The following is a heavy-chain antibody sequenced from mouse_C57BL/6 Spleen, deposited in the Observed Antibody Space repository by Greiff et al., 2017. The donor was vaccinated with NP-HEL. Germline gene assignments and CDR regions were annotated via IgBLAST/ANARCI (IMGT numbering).Heavy chain of an antibody. CDR3: ARSGDSSGPMDY. CDR1: GYAFSSSW. J-gene: IGHJ4*01. D-gene: IGHD3-2*02. Sequence: QVQLQQSGPELVKPGASVKISCKASGYAFSSSWMNWVKQRPGKGLEWIGRIYPGDGDTNYNGKFKGKATLTADKSSSTAYMQLSSLTSEDSAVYFCARSGDSSGPMDYWGQGTSVTVSS. V-gene: IGHV1-82*01. CDR2: IYPGDGDT.